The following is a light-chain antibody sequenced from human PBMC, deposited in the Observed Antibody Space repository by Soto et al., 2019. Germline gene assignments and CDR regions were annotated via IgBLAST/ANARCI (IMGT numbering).Light chain of an antibody. CDR2: DVT. J-gene: IGLJ2*01. Sequence: QSVLTQPASVSGSPGQSITISCTGTSRDVGGYNYVSWYQQHPGKAPKLMIYDVTSRPSGISYRFSGSKSGNTASLTISGLQAEDEADYYCSSYTSSSTLLFGGWTKLTVL. CDR3: SSYTSSSTLL. CDR1: SRDVGGYNY. V-gene: IGLV2-14*03.